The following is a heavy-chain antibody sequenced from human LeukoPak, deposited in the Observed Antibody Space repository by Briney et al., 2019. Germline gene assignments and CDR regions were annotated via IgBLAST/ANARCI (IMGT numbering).Heavy chain of an antibody. V-gene: IGHV4-39*07. Sequence: SSYAMSWVRQAPGKGLEWIGSIYYSGSTYYNPSLKSRVTISVDTSKNQFSLKLSSVTAADTAVYYCARVRSPLYYYYMDVWGKGTTVTVSS. J-gene: IGHJ6*03. CDR3: ARVRSPLYYYYMDV. CDR1: SSYA. CDR2: IYYSGST.